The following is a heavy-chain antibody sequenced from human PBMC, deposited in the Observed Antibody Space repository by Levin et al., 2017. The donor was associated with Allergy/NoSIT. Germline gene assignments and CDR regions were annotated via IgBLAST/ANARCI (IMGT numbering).Heavy chain of an antibody. D-gene: IGHD6-19*01. CDR2: ISDDGTNK. Sequence: LSLTCAVSGFTFSAYGMHWVRQAPGKGLEWVALISDDGTNKFYADSVRGRFTISRDKSKNTLYLQMNSLRAEDTAVYYCAKGICSSGCQREYFQHWGQGTLVTVSS. J-gene: IGHJ1*01. CDR1: GFTFSAYG. V-gene: IGHV3-30*18. CDR3: AKGICSSGCQREYFQH.